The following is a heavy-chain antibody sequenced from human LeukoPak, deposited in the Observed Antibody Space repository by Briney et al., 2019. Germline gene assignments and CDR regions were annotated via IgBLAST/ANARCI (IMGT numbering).Heavy chain of an antibody. J-gene: IGHJ4*02. CDR3: ARVPRGGSSHYFDY. Sequence: GGSLRLSCAASGFTFSSYSMNWVRQAPGKGLEWVSYISSSSSTIYYADSVKGRFTISRDNAKNSLYLQMNSLRDEDTAVYYCARVPRGGSSHYFDYWGQGTLVTVSS. D-gene: IGHD6-13*01. CDR2: ISSSSSTI. CDR1: GFTFSSYS. V-gene: IGHV3-48*02.